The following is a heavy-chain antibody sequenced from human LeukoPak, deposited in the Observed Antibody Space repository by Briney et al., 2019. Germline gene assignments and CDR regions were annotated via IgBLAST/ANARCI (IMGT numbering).Heavy chain of an antibody. CDR1: GYTFTSYY. Sequence: ASVKVSCKASGYTFTSYYMHWVRQAPGQGLEWMGWINPNSGGTNYAQKFQGRVTMTRDTSISTAYMELSRLRSDDTAVYYCAKGRGYCSGGSCYSDYWGQGTLVTVSS. CDR2: INPNSGGT. D-gene: IGHD2-15*01. J-gene: IGHJ4*02. V-gene: IGHV1-2*02. CDR3: AKGRGYCSGGSCYSDY.